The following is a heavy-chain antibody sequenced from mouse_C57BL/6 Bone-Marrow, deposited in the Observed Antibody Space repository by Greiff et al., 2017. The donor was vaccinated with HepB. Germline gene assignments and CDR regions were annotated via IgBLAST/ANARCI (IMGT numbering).Heavy chain of an antibody. CDR2: IYPGSGST. CDR3: ARRGSNFFWYFDV. Sequence: QVQLQHPGAELVKPGASVKMSCKASGYTFTSYWITWVKQRPGQGLEWIGDIYPGSGSTNYNEKFKSKATLTVDTSSSTAYMQLSSLTSEDSAVYYCARRGSNFFWYFDVWGTGTTVTVSS. D-gene: IGHD2-5*01. V-gene: IGHV1-55*01. J-gene: IGHJ1*03. CDR1: GYTFTSYW.